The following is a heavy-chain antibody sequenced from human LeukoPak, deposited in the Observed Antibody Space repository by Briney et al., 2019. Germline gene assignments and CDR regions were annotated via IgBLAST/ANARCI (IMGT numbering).Heavy chain of an antibody. CDR2: MSSSSSYI. J-gene: IGHJ4*02. Sequence: GGSLRLSCAASGFTFSSYSMNWVRQAPGKGREWVSSMSSSSSYIYYADSVKGRFTISRDNAKNSLYLQMNSLRAEDTAVYYCARAEYYYDRSRYQPYSFDYWGQGTLVTVSS. CDR1: GFTFSSYS. V-gene: IGHV3-21*01. CDR3: ARAEYYYDRSRYQPYSFDY. D-gene: IGHD3-22*01.